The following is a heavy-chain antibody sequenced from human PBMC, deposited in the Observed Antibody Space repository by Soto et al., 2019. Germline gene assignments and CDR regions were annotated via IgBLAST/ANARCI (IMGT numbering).Heavy chain of an antibody. CDR1: GFTFRNYA. Sequence: QVQLVESGGGVVQPGRSLRLSCAASGFTFRNYAMHWVRQAPGKGLEWVAVIWNDGSNVYYTDSVKGRFTLSRDNSMNTLILQMNSLRAEDTAVYYSARDSGDWEIFFAFDIWGQGTMVTVSS. D-gene: IGHD1-26*01. CDR2: IWNDGSNV. CDR3: ARDSGDWEIFFAFDI. V-gene: IGHV3-33*01. J-gene: IGHJ3*02.